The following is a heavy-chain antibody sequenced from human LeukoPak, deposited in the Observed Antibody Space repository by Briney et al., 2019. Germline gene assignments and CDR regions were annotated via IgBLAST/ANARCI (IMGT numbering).Heavy chain of an antibody. D-gene: IGHD6-25*01. CDR3: TSGYSSEDYYYMDV. Sequence: GGSLRLSCTASGFTFGDYAMSWFRQAPGKGLEWVGFIRSKAYGGTTEYAASVKGRFTISRHDSKSIAYLQMNSLKTEETAVYYCTSGYSSEDYYYMDVWGKGTTVTVSS. V-gene: IGHV3-49*03. J-gene: IGHJ6*03. CDR1: GFTFGDYA. CDR2: IRSKAYGGTT.